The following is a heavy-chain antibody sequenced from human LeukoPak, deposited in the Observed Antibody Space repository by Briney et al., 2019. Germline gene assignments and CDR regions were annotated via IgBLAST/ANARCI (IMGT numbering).Heavy chain of an antibody. CDR3: AKDKSGYSGYGNFDY. CDR1: GFTFSSYW. J-gene: IGHJ4*02. V-gene: IGHV3-23*01. CDR2: ISGSGGST. D-gene: IGHD5-12*01. Sequence: PGGSLRLSCAASGFTFSSYWMHWVRQAPGKGLEWVSAISGSGGSTYYADSVKGRFTTSRDNSKNTLYLQMNSLRAEDTAVYYCAKDKSGYSGYGNFDYWGQGTLVTVSS.